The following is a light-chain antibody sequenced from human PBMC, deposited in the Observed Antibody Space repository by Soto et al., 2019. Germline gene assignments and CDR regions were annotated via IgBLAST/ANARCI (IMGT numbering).Light chain of an antibody. V-gene: IGKV3-15*01. CDR3: QQYYNWPPWT. Sequence: EIVMTQSPATLSVSPGERATLSCRASLSVSTNIAWYHQKPGQAPRLLIYGATTRATGIPARFSGSGSGTEFTLTISSLQSEDFAVYYCQQYYNWPPWTFGQGTKVDI. CDR1: LSVSTN. CDR2: GAT. J-gene: IGKJ1*01.